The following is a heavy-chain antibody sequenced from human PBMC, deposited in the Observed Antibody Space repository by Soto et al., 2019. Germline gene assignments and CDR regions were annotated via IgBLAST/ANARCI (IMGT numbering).Heavy chain of an antibody. Sequence: SETLSLTCTVSGGSISSSSYYWGWIRQPPGKGLKWIGSIYYSGSTYYNPSLKSRVTISVDTSKNQFSLKLSSVTAADTAVYYCARLYGALYFDYWGQGTLVTVSS. J-gene: IGHJ4*02. V-gene: IGHV4-39*07. CDR2: IYYSGST. CDR3: ARLYGALYFDY. D-gene: IGHD4-17*01. CDR1: GGSISSSSYY.